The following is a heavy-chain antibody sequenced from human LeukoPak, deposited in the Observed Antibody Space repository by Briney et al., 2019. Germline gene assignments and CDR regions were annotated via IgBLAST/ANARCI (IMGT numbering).Heavy chain of an antibody. CDR2: ISGSGGST. CDR3: ARQETGYSSSWYVPGWFDP. V-gene: IGHV3-23*01. J-gene: IGHJ5*02. CDR1: GFTFSSYA. D-gene: IGHD6-13*01. Sequence: GGSLRLSCAASGFTFSSYAMSWVRQAPGKGLEWVSAISGSGGSTYYADSVKGRFTISRDNSKNTLYLQMNSLRAEDTAVYYCARQETGYSSSWYVPGWFDPWGQGTLVTVSS.